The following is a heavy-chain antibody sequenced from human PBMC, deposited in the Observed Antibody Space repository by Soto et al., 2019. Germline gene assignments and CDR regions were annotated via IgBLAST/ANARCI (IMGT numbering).Heavy chain of an antibody. Sequence: QVQLVQSGAEVKKPGGSVKVSCKASGYTFTSYGISWVRQAPGQGLEWMGWISAYNGNTNYAQKLQGRVTMTTDTSTSTAYMELRSLRSDVTAVYYCALGYCSGGSCSSLDYWGQVTLVTVSS. CDR1: GYTFTSYG. CDR3: ALGYCSGGSCSSLDY. V-gene: IGHV1-18*01. D-gene: IGHD2-15*01. CDR2: ISAYNGNT. J-gene: IGHJ4*02.